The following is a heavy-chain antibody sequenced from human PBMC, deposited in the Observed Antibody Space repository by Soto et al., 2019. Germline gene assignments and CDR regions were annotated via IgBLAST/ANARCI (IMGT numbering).Heavy chain of an antibody. V-gene: IGHV4-39*01. CDR1: GCSISSSTYY. D-gene: IGHD3-10*01. J-gene: IGHJ4*02. CDR3: ARHHYGTVAFDY. CDR2: IYYSGST. Sequence: SETLSLTCTVSGCSISSSTYYWGRIRQPPGKGREWSGSIYYSGSTYYTPSLRSRFTISVDTSKNQFSLKLSSVTAADTAVYYCARHHYGTVAFDYWGQGTLVTVSS.